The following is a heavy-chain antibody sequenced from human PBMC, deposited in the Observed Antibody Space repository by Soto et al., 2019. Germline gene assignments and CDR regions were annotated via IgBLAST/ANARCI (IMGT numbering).Heavy chain of an antibody. D-gene: IGHD2-2*01. V-gene: IGHV3-21*01. CDR2: IISSSSYI. Sequence: PGGSLRLSCAASGFPFSSYSMNWVRQAPGKGLEWVSSIISSSSYIYYSASVKGRFATSRENAKNSLYLRMHRRRTEYTPVYSCARDLPVVSALDIGGPWTIVTVSS. J-gene: IGHJ3*02. CDR3: ARDLPVVSALDI. CDR1: GFPFSSYS.